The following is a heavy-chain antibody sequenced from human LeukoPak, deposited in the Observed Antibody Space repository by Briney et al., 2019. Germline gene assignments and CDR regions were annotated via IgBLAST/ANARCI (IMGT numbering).Heavy chain of an antibody. CDR1: GGSISSYY. D-gene: IGHD3-10*01. J-gene: IGHJ4*02. Sequence: PSETLSLTCTVSGGSISSYYWSWIRQPAGKGLEWIGRIYTSGSTNYNPSLKSRVTMSVDTSKNQFSLKLSSVTAADTAVYYCARVGGLLWFGDPAYYFDYWGQGTLVTVSS. CDR3: ARVGGLLWFGDPAYYFDY. V-gene: IGHV4-4*07. CDR2: IYTSGST.